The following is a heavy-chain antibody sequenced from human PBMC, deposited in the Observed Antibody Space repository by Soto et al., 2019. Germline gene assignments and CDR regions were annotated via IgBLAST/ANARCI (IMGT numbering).Heavy chain of an antibody. J-gene: IGHJ4*02. CDR2: IFHTGSA. V-gene: IGHV4-4*02. CDR3: ARHIAVSGTRGFDH. D-gene: IGHD2-21*01. CDR1: GGSITSNW. Sequence: QVQLQESGPGLMKPSGTLSLTCAVSGGSITSNWWSWVRQPPGKGLEWIAEIFHTGSASYNPSLMGRLTIAVDKPRNHLSLTLPSVTAADSAVYYGARHIAVSGTRGFDHWGQGTLVTVSP.